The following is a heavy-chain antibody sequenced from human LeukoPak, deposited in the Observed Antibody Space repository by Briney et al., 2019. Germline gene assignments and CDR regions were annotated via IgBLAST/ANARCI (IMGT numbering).Heavy chain of an antibody. V-gene: IGHV4-59*08. Sequence: PSETLSLTCTVSGGSISSHYWSWIRQPPGKGLEWIGSIYYSGSTNYSPSLKSRVTISVDMSKNQFSLKLSSVTAADTAVYYCARRDNNDYFDYWGQGTLVTVSS. CDR3: ARRDNNDYFDY. CDR2: IYYSGST. D-gene: IGHD2-8*01. CDR1: GGSISSHY. J-gene: IGHJ4*02.